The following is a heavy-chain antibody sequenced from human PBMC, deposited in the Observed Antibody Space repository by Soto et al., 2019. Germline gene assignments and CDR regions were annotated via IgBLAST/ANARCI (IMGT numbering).Heavy chain of an antibody. V-gene: IGHV4-59*01. CDR2: MYSSGSS. CDR3: VRSGHTFGGVM. Sequence: SETLSLTCSVSGDSMNNYYGSWVRQPPGRGLEWIGYMYSSGSSNYNSSLKSRVTISVDTSKNQFSLKLSSVTAADTAVYYCVRSGHTFGGVMWGLGTLVTVSS. CDR1: GDSMNNYY. D-gene: IGHD3-16*01. J-gene: IGHJ4*02.